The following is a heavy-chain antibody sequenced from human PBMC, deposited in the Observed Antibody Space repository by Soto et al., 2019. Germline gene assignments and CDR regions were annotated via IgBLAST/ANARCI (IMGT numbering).Heavy chain of an antibody. J-gene: IGHJ4*02. Sequence: QPGGSLRLSCSASRFTFGGYAMSWVRQAPGKGLEWVSGITGNAANTVYADSVKGRFTISRDNSKNAPYLQLNSLRAEDTAVYFCAKAARDCGGDCYSSYFDSWGQGALVTVSS. CDR3: AKAARDCGGDCYSSYFDS. CDR2: ITGNAANT. V-gene: IGHV3-23*01. CDR1: RFTFGGYA. D-gene: IGHD2-21*02.